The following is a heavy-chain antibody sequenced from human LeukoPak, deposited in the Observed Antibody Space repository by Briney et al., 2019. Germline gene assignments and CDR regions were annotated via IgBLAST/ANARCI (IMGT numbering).Heavy chain of an antibody. CDR2: IYYSGST. CDR3: ARVSRYYDSRLDY. V-gene: IGHV4-59*01. D-gene: IGHD3-22*01. J-gene: IGHJ4*02. Sequence: SETLSLTCSVSGGSINTTYWSWIRQPPGKGLEWIGYIYYSGSTNYSPSLKSRVTISVDTSKNQFSLKLSSVTAADTAVYYCARVSRYYDSRLDYWGQGTLVTVSS. CDR1: GGSINTTY.